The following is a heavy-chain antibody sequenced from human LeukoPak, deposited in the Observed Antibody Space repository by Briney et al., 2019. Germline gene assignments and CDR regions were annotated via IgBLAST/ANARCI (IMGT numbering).Heavy chain of an antibody. D-gene: IGHD1-26*01. CDR1: GFTFSSYA. J-gene: IGHJ3*02. V-gene: IGHV3-23*01. CDR3: AKGGNSGSYSDI. CDR2: ISGSGGST. Sequence: SGGSLRLSCAASGFTFSSYAMSWVRQAPGKGLEWVSAISGSGGSTYYADSVKGRFTISSDNSKNTLYLQMNSLRAEDTAVYYCAKGGNSGSYSDIWGQGTMVTVSS.